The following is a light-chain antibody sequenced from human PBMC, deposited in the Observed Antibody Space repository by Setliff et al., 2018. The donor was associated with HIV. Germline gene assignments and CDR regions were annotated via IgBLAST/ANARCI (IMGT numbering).Light chain of an antibody. V-gene: IGLV2-14*01. CDR1: SSDFGDYSY. J-gene: IGLJ1*01. CDR3: SSNTRSRTRV. CDR2: EVS. Sequence: QSVLAQPASVSGSPGQSITISCTTTSSDFGDYSYVSWYQQHPGKVPKLIIYEVSNRPSGVSNRFSGSKSDNTASLTISGLQAEDEADYYCSSNTRSRTRVFGTGTKVTVL.